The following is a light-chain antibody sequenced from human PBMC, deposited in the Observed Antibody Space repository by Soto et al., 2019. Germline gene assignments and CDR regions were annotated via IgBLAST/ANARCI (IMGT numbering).Light chain of an antibody. CDR2: SNN. CDR1: RSNIGSNS. V-gene: IGLV1-44*01. CDR3: AAWDDSLNGRYV. Sequence: QSVLTQPPSASGTPGQRVTISCSGDRSNIGSNSVNWYQQLPGTAPKLLIYSNNQRPSGVPDRFSGSKSGASASLAISGRQSEDDADYYCAAWDDSLNGRYVFGTGTKVTVL. J-gene: IGLJ1*01.